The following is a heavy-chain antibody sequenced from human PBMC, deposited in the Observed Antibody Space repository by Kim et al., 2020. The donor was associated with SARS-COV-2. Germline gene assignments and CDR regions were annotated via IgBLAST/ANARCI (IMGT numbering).Heavy chain of an antibody. CDR3: ASWLGTDYYYYGMDV. D-gene: IGHD6-19*01. J-gene: IGHJ6*02. Sequence: ASVKVSCKASGYTFTSYDINWVRQATGQGLEWMGWMNPNSGNTGYAQKFQGRVTMTRNTSISTAYMELSSLRSEDTAVYYCASWLGTDYYYYGMDVWGQGTTVTVSS. V-gene: IGHV1-8*01. CDR1: GYTFTSYD. CDR2: MNPNSGNT.